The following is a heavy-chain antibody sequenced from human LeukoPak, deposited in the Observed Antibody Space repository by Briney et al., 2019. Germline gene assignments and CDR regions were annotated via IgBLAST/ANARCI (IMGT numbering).Heavy chain of an antibody. V-gene: IGHV4-39*07. CDR3: ARLVGQQLARTLPDY. D-gene: IGHD6-13*01. CDR1: GGYISSSNYY. Sequence: PSETLSLTCTVSGGYISSSNYYWVWIRQPPGKGLEWVASIFYSGSTYFNPSLKSRVTILVDTSKDQFSLKLSSVTAADTAMYYCARLVGQQLARTLPDYWGQGTLVTVSS. J-gene: IGHJ4*02. CDR2: IFYSGST.